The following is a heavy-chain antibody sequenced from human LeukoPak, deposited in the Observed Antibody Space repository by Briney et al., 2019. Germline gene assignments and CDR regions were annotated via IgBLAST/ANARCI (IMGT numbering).Heavy chain of an antibody. Sequence: GGSLRLSCAASGLTVSTNHMSWVRQAPGKGLECVSVIYSGGGIYYADSVKGRFTISRDNSKTTLDLQMNSLRAEDTAVYYCARVVRKYRGDYYYYMDVWGKGTTVTVSS. J-gene: IGHJ6*03. V-gene: IGHV3-53*01. D-gene: IGHD2-2*01. CDR2: IYSGGGI. CDR1: GLTVSTNH. CDR3: ARVVRKYRGDYYYYMDV.